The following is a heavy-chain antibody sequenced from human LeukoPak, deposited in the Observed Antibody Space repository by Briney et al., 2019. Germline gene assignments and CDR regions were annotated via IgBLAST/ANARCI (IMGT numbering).Heavy chain of an antibody. Sequence: SVKVSCKASGGTFSSYAISWVRQAPGQGLEWMGGIIPIFGTANYAQKFQGRVTITADESTSTAYMELSSLRSEDTAVYYCAALYGSGSYQPLDAFDIWGQGTMVTVSS. CDR2: IIPIFGTA. D-gene: IGHD3-10*01. CDR1: GGTFSSYA. CDR3: AALYGSGSYQPLDAFDI. J-gene: IGHJ3*02. V-gene: IGHV1-69*01.